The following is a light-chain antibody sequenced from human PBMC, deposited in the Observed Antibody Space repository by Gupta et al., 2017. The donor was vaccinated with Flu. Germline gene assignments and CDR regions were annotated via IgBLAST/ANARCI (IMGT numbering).Light chain of an antibody. CDR2: LGS. J-gene: IGKJ5*01. Sequence: VTPGEPASISCSASQSRLHSNGYNYLDWFLQKPGQSPQLLIYLGSSRASGVPDRFSGSGSGTDFTLKISRVEAEDVGVYYCMQAVQAPLTFGQGTRLEIK. CDR1: QSRLHSNGYNY. CDR3: MQAVQAPLT. V-gene: IGKV2-28*01.